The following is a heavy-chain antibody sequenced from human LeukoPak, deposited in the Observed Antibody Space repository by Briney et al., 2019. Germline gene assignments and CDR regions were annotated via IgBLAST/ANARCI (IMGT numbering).Heavy chain of an antibody. CDR3: ARGHGDPLFDY. D-gene: IGHD4-17*01. J-gene: IGHJ4*02. V-gene: IGHV4-59*01. CDR1: RGSISSYY. CDR2: ISYSGGT. Sequence: SETLSLTCTVSRGSISSYYWSWIRQPPGKGLEWIGYISYSGGTNYSPSLKSRVIISLDTSKKQFSLQLSSVTAADTAVYYCARGHGDPLFDYWGQGILVTVSS.